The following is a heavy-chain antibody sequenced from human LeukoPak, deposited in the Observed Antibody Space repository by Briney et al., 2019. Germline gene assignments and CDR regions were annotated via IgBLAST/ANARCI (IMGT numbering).Heavy chain of an antibody. J-gene: IGHJ4*02. CDR3: VYCSGGNCYYAVRGWTY. D-gene: IGHD2-15*01. CDR1: GFTFSSYA. Sequence: GGSLRLSCAVSGFTFSSYAMHWVRQAPGKGLEWVAVISYDEITKHYIDSVKGRFTISRDNSKNTVYLEMNSLRAEDTAVYYCVYCSGGNCYYAVRGWTYWGQGTLVTVSS. CDR2: ISYDEITK. V-gene: IGHV3-30*04.